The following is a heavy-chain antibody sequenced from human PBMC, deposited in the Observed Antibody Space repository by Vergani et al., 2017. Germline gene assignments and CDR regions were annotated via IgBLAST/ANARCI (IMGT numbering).Heavy chain of an antibody. CDR2: IQYDGSDI. CDR1: RFSVSNSG. Sequence: QVQLVESGGGVVQPGGSLRLSCVASRFSVSNSGMHWVRQTPGKGLEWVAFIQYDGSDIFYADFVEGRFTISRDNSKNSLYLQMRSLRFDDTAVYYCANEGSANRSRGWLDHWGQGALVTVSS. V-gene: IGHV3-30*02. D-gene: IGHD3-10*01. J-gene: IGHJ4*02. CDR3: ANEGSANRSRGWLDH.